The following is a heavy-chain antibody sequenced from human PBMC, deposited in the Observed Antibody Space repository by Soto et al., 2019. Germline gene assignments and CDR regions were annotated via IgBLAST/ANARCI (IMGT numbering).Heavy chain of an antibody. CDR3: ARVIDIVVVVAAHNWFDP. D-gene: IGHD2-15*01. CDR2: IYHSGST. Sequence: SETLSLTCAVSGYSISSGYYWGWIRQPPGKGLEWIGSIYHSGSTYYNPSLKSRVTISVDTSKNQFSLKLSSVTAADTAVYYCARVIDIVVVVAAHNWFDPWGQGTLVTVSS. J-gene: IGHJ5*02. V-gene: IGHV4-38-2*01. CDR1: GYSISSGYY.